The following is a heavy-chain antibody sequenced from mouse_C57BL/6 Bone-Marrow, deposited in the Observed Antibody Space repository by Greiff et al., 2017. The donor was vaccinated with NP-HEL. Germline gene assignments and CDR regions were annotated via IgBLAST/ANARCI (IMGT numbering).Heavy chain of an antibody. CDR1: GYTFTSYW. D-gene: IGHD2-1*01. CDR3: ASTNYGNYGWYFDV. J-gene: IGHJ1*03. CDR2: IDPSDSYT. Sequence: QVQLQQPGAELVRPGTSVKLSCKASGYTFTSYWMHWVKQRPGQGLEWIGVIDPSDSYTNYNQKFKGKATLTVDTSSSTAYMQLSSLTSVDTAVYYCASTNYGNYGWYFDVWGKGTTVTVSS. V-gene: IGHV1-59*01.